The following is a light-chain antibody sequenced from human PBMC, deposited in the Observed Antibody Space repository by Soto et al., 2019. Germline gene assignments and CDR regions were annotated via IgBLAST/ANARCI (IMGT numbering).Light chain of an antibody. J-gene: IGKJ1*01. CDR1: QSVSSN. V-gene: IGKV3D-15*01. Sequence: EIVMTHSSATLAVSPVEIATLSGRASQSVSSNLAWYKQKPGQAHRLLIYGESNRATGIKARFSGSGSGTEFTITISSMHHEDFEVYYCKKYNNWPPTVGQGTQVDIK. CDR3: KKYNNWPPT. CDR2: GES.